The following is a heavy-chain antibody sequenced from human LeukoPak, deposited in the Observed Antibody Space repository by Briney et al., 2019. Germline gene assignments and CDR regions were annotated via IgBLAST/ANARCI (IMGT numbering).Heavy chain of an antibody. CDR2: INHSGST. CDR1: GGSFSGYY. CDR3: ARHPYYYGSGSYFDP. Sequence: ASETLSLTCAVYGGSFSGYYWSWIRQPPGKGLEWIGEINHSGSTNYNPSLKSRVTISVDTSKNQCSLKLSSVTAADTAVYYCARHPYYYGSGSYFDPWGQGTLVTVSS. J-gene: IGHJ5*02. D-gene: IGHD3-10*01. V-gene: IGHV4-34*01.